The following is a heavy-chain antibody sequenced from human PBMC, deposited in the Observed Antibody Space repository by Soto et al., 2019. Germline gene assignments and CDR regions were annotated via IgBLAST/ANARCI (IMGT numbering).Heavy chain of an antibody. J-gene: IGHJ4*02. Sequence: EVQLLESGGGLVQPGGSLRLSCAASGFTFSSYAMSWVRQAPGKGLEWVSAISGSGGSTYYADSVKGRFTISRDNSQNTLYLQMNSLRAGDTAGYYGAKVPAMRKVTTNPFDSWGQETLVSLSS. D-gene: IGHD4-4*01. CDR2: ISGSGGST. V-gene: IGHV3-23*01. CDR1: GFTFSSYA. CDR3: AKVPAMRKVTTNPFDS.